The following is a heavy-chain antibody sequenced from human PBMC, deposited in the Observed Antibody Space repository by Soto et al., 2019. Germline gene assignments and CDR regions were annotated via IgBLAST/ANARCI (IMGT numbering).Heavy chain of an antibody. V-gene: IGHV3-11*06. J-gene: IGHJ4*02. D-gene: IGHD3-22*01. CDR3: ERDREDIDSSGYYYQYSFDY. Sequence: GGSLRLSCAASGFTFSDYYTSWIRQAPGKGLEWVSYISSSSSYTNYADSVKGRFTISRDSAKNSLYLQMNSLRAEDTAVYYCERDREDIDSSGYYYQYSFDYWGQGTLVTVSS. CDR1: GFTFSDYY. CDR2: ISSSSSYT.